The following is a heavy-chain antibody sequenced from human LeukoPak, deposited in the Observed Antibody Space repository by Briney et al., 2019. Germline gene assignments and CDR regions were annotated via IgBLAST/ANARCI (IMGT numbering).Heavy chain of an antibody. CDR3: ARDTESPPYYDFWSGYYD. CDR2: IIPIFGTA. D-gene: IGHD3-3*01. V-gene: IGHV1-69*01. Sequence: SVKVSCKASGGTFSSYAISWVRQAPGQGLVWMGGIIPIFGTANYAQKFQGRVTITADESTSTAYMELSSLRSEDTAVYYCARDTESPPYYDFWSGYYDWGQGTLVTVSS. J-gene: IGHJ4*02. CDR1: GGTFSSYA.